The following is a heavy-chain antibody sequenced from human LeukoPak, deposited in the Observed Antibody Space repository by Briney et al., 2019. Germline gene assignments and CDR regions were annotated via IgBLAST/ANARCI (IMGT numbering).Heavy chain of an antibody. CDR2: ISGSGDST. D-gene: IGHD3-22*01. J-gene: IGHJ4*02. CDR3: XXXXXXXXDSRGFYWGYYFDS. V-gene: IGHV3-23*01. Sequence: PGGSLRLSCAASGFTFSTYAVNRVRQAPGKGLEWVSTISGSGDSTYYADSVKGRFTISRDNSKDTLYLQMSSVRVDDTAVYYXXXXXXXXXDSRGFYWGYYFDSWGQGILVTVST. CDR1: GFTFSTYA.